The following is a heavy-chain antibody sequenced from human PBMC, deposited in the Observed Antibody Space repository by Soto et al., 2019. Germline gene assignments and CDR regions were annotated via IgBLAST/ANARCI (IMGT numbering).Heavy chain of an antibody. CDR1: GGSCVDYD. CDR3: ASPHAAADLVTSDNWFDP. CDR2: INHSGST. D-gene: IGHD6-13*01. J-gene: IGHJ5*02. Sequence: GGSCVDYDGRWIRKQQGKGLEWIGEINHSGSTNYNPSLKSRVTISVDTSKNQFSLKLSSVTAADTAVYYCASPHAAADLVTSDNWFDPWGQGTLVTVSS. V-gene: IGHV4-34*01.